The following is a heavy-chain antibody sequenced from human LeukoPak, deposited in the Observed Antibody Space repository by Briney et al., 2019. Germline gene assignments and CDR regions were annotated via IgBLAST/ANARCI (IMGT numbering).Heavy chain of an antibody. CDR2: ISGSGGST. Sequence: PGGSLRLSCAASGFTFSSYAMSWVRQAPGKGLEWVSAISGSGGSTYYADSVKGRFTIPRDNSKNTLYLQMNSLRAEDTAVYYCAKDLMLRYFDWQNGYWGQGTLVTVSS. D-gene: IGHD3-9*01. CDR1: GFTFSSYA. J-gene: IGHJ4*02. V-gene: IGHV3-23*01. CDR3: AKDLMLRYFDWQNGY.